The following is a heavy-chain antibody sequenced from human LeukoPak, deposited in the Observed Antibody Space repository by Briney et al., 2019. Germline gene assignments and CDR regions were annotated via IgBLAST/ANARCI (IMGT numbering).Heavy chain of an antibody. CDR3: ARVSTTAAGTYYFDY. CDR1: GGSISSGDYY. V-gene: IGHV4-30-4*01. Sequence: SQTLSLTCTVSGGSISSGDYYWSWIRQPPGKGLEWIGYIYYSGSTYYNPSLKSRVTISVDTSKNQFSLKLSSVTAADTAVYYCARVSTTAAGTYYFDYWGQGTLVTVSS. CDR2: IYYSGST. D-gene: IGHD6-13*01. J-gene: IGHJ4*02.